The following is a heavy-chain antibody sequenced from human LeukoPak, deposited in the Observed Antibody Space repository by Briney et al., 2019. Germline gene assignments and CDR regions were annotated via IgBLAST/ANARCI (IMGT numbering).Heavy chain of an antibody. CDR2: MNPNSGNT. CDR1: GYTFTSYD. V-gene: IGHV1-8*03. Sequence: ASVKVSCKASGYTFTSYDINWVRQATGQGLEWMGWMNPNSGNTGYAQKFQGRVTVTRNTSMSTAYMELSSLRSEDTAVYYCAREGEYDFWSGYPLDYWGQGTLVTVSS. J-gene: IGHJ4*02. D-gene: IGHD3-3*01. CDR3: AREGEYDFWSGYPLDY.